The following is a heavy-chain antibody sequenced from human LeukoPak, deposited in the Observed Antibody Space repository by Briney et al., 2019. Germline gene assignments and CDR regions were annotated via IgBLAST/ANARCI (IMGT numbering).Heavy chain of an antibody. J-gene: IGHJ4*02. CDR3: ARSGSSGYYYPGY. CDR2: ISGSGGST. CDR1: GFTFSSYA. Sequence: GGSLRLSCAASGFTFSSYAMSWVRQAPGKGLEWVSAISGSGGSTYYADSVKGRFTISRDNSKNTLYLQMNSLRAEDTAVYYCARSGSSGYYYPGYWGQGTLVTVSS. V-gene: IGHV3-23*01. D-gene: IGHD3-22*01.